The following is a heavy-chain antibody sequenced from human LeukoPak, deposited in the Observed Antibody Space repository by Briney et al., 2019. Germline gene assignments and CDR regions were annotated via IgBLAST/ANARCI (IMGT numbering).Heavy chain of an antibody. Sequence: GGSLRLSCAASGVTFSSYSMNWVRQAPGKGLEWVSSISSSSSYIYYADSVKGRFTTSRDNAKNTLYLQMNSLRAEDTAVYYCARDGDYNWNYFDYWGQGTLVTVSS. D-gene: IGHD1-20*01. V-gene: IGHV3-21*01. CDR3: ARDGDYNWNYFDY. J-gene: IGHJ4*02. CDR2: ISSSSSYI. CDR1: GVTFSSYS.